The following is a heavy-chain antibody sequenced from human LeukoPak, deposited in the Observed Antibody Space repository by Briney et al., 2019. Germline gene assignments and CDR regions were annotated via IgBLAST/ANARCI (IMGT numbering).Heavy chain of an antibody. Sequence: PSETLSLTCTVSGGSISSHYWSWIRQPPGKGLEWIGYIYHSGSTNYNPSLKSRVTISVDTSKNQFSLKLSSVTAADTAVYYCARVGSYYDFWSGYRPIDAFDIWGQGTMVTVSS. V-gene: IGHV4-59*11. CDR1: GGSISSHY. CDR3: ARVGSYYDFWSGYRPIDAFDI. D-gene: IGHD3-3*01. CDR2: IYHSGST. J-gene: IGHJ3*02.